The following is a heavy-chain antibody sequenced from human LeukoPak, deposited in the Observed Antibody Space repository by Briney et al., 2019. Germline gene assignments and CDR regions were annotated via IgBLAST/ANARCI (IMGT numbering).Heavy chain of an antibody. Sequence: SETLSLTCAVSGYSISSGYYWSWIRQPPGKGLEWIGYIYYSGSTNYNPSLKSRVTISVDTSKNQFSLKLSSVTAADTAVYYCASGVLTVTLFDYWGQGTLVTVSS. D-gene: IGHD4-11*01. CDR1: GYSISSGYY. CDR2: IYYSGST. J-gene: IGHJ4*02. V-gene: IGHV4-61*01. CDR3: ASGVLTVTLFDY.